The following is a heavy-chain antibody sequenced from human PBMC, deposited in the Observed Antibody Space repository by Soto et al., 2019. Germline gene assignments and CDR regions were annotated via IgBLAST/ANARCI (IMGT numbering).Heavy chain of an antibody. V-gene: IGHV4-34*01. Sequence: PSETLSLTCAVYGGSFSGYYWSWIRQPPGKGLEWIGEINHGGSTNYNPSLKSRLTMSVDTSKNQVSLKLSSVTAADTAVYYCGREPRPGAYYFDYWGQGNVVTGAS. CDR2: INHGGST. CDR3: GREPRPGAYYFDY. J-gene: IGHJ4*02. CDR1: GGSFSGYY.